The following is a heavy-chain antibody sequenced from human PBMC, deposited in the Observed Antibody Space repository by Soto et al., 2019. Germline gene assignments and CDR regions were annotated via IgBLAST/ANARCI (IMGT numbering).Heavy chain of an antibody. V-gene: IGHV3-74*01. Sequence: GSLRLSCAASGFTFSSYWMHWVRQAPGKGLVWVSRINIDGSTTSYADSVKGRFTISRDNAKNTLYLQMNSLRAEYTAVYYCARGVPSYYYYYYMDVWGKGTTVTVSS. D-gene: IGHD1-1*01. CDR1: GFTFSSYW. J-gene: IGHJ6*03. CDR2: INIDGSTT. CDR3: ARGVPSYYYYYYMDV.